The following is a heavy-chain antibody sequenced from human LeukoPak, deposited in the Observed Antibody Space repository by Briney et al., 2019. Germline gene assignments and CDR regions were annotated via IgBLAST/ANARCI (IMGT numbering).Heavy chain of an antibody. Sequence: PSETLSLTCTVSGGSLSSSTYFWGWIRQPPGKGLEWIVSIYFSGFTYYNPSLESRVTISLEPSKHQFSLKLTSVTAADTAIYYCARATVVTPGVFDYWGQGTLVTVSS. D-gene: IGHD4-23*01. V-gene: IGHV4-39*07. CDR1: GGSLSSSTYF. J-gene: IGHJ4*02. CDR3: ARATVVTPGVFDY. CDR2: IYFSGFT.